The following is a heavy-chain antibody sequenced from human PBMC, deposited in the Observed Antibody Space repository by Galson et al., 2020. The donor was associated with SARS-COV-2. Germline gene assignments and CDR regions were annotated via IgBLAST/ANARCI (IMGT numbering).Heavy chain of an antibody. CDR1: GGTFSSYA. J-gene: IGHJ4*02. CDR3: ARAAYYYDSSGYYFDY. D-gene: IGHD3-22*01. CDR2: IIPILGIA. Sequence: SVKVSCKASGGTFSSYAINWVRQAPGQGLEWMGRIIPILGIANYAQKFQGTVTITADKSTSTAYMELSSLRSEDTAVYYCARAAYYYDSSGYYFDYWGQGTLVTVSS. V-gene: IGHV1-69*04.